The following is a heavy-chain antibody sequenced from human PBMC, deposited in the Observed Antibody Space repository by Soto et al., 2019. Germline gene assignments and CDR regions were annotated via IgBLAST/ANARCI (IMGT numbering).Heavy chain of an antibody. CDR1: GYTFTSYA. J-gene: IGHJ4*02. CDR3: ARDKDWNDGVCDY. Sequence: QVQLVQSGAEVKKPGASVKVSCKASGYTFTSYAMHWVRQAPGQRLEWMGWINAGNGNTKYSPKFQGRVTITRDTSASPAYMELSSLRSEDTAVYYCARDKDWNDGVCDYWGQGTLVAVSS. V-gene: IGHV1-3*01. CDR2: INAGNGNT. D-gene: IGHD1-1*01.